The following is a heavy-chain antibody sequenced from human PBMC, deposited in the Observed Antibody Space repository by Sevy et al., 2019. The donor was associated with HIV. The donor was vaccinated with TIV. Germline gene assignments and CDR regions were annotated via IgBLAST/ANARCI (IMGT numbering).Heavy chain of an antibody. CDR1: GFSFSGYG. CDR3: AKNTAAAGTGGFDY. D-gene: IGHD6-13*01. Sequence: GGSLRLSCAASGFSFSGYGMHWVRQAPGKGLEWVAFVHFDGSNIYYADSMKGRFTISRDNSKNTLYLQMNSLRTEDTAVYYCAKNTAAAGTGGFDYWGQGTLVTVSS. CDR2: VHFDGSNI. J-gene: IGHJ4*02. V-gene: IGHV3-30*02.